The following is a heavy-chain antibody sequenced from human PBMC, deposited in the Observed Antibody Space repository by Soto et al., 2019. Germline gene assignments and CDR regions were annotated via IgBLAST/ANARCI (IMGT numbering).Heavy chain of an antibody. CDR3: ARAGYGSGSYYPYYYGMDV. CDR1: GDSVSSNSAA. V-gene: IGHV6-1*01. CDR2: TYYRSKWYN. Sequence: SQTLSLTCAISGDSVSSNSAAWNWIRQSPSRGLEWLGRTYYRSKWYNDYAVSVKSRMTINPDTSKNQFSLQLNSVTPEDTAVYYCARAGYGSGSYYPYYYGMDVWGQGTTVTVSS. J-gene: IGHJ6*02. D-gene: IGHD3-10*01.